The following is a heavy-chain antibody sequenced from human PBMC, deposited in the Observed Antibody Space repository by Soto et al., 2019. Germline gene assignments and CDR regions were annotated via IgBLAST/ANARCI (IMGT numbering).Heavy chain of an antibody. Sequence: QVQLQESGPGLVKPSETLSLTCTVSGGSISSYYWSWIRQPPGKGLEWIGYIYYSGSTNYNPSLRSRVTISVDTSENPFSLKLSSVTAAYTAVYYCARNAGTLPYYYYGMDVWGQGTTVTVSS. D-gene: IGHD1-1*01. CDR3: ARNAGTLPYYYYGMDV. CDR2: IYYSGST. V-gene: IGHV4-59*01. J-gene: IGHJ6*02. CDR1: GGSISSYY.